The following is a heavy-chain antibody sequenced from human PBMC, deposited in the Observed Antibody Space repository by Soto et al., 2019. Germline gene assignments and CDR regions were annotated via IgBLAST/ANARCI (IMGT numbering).Heavy chain of an antibody. V-gene: IGHV4-34*01. CDR1: GGSFSGYY. J-gene: IGHJ5*02. CDR2: INHSVST. CDR3: AVLYSSSPLYNWFDP. Sequence: SETLSLTCAVYGGSFSGYYWSWIRQPPGKGLEWIGEINHSVSTNYNPSLKSRVTISVDTSKNQFSLKLSSVTAADTAVYYCAVLYSSSPLYNWFDPWGQGTLVTVSS. D-gene: IGHD6-13*01.